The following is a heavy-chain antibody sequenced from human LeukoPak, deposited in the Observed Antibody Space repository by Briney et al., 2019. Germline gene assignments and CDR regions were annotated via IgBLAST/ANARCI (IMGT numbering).Heavy chain of an antibody. D-gene: IGHD4-17*01. CDR3: AKDRGTVTRDDAFDI. J-gene: IGHJ3*02. V-gene: IGHV3-23*01. CDR1: GFTFSTYA. Sequence: GGSLRLSCAASGFTFSTYAMDWVRQAPGKGLEWVSAVSGSGDTTYYADSVKGRLTISRDNSKNTLYLQMNSLRAEDTALYFCAKDRGTVTRDDAFDIWGQGTMVTVSS. CDR2: VSGSGDTT.